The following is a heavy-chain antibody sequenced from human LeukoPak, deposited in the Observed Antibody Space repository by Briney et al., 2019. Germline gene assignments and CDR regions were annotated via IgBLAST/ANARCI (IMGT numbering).Heavy chain of an antibody. J-gene: IGHJ4*02. CDR3: ARRPTNYYDSSDNHKFDY. D-gene: IGHD3-22*01. CDR2: IYTSGST. CDR1: GGSISSGSYY. V-gene: IGHV4-61*02. Sequence: SETLSLTCTVSGGSISSGSYYWSWIRQPAGKGLEWIGRIYTSGSTNYNPSLKSRVTISVDTSKNQFSLKLRSVTAADTAVYYCARRPTNYYDSSDNHKFDYWGQGTLVTVSS.